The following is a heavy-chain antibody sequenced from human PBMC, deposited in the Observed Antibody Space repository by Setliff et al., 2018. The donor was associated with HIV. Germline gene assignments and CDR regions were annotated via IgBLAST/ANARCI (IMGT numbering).Heavy chain of an antibody. V-gene: IGHV4-34*01. D-gene: IGHD6-19*01. CDR1: GGSFGVSY. J-gene: IGHJ4*02. CDR2: IYNRGYT. CDR3: ARRFEQWLAFDY. Sequence: SETLSLTCAVYGGSFGVSYWAWIRQPPGKGLEWIGYIYNRGYTYYNPSLKSRVTTSIDTSQNQFSLRLSPVTAADTAVYFCARRFEQWLAFDYWGQGTLVTVSS.